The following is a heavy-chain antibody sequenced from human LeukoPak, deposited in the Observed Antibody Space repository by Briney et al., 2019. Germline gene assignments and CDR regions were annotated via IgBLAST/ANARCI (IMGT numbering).Heavy chain of an antibody. J-gene: IGHJ4*02. D-gene: IGHD5-18*01. V-gene: IGHV3-69-1*01. CDR2: TSSSNTI. CDR1: GFTFSYYN. Sequence: GGSLRLSCAASGFTFSYYNMNWVRQAPGKGLEWVSYTSSSNTIYYADSVKGRFTISRDNAKNSLYLQMNSLRAEDTAVYYCARVQLWSDYWGQGTLVTVSS. CDR3: ARVQLWSDY.